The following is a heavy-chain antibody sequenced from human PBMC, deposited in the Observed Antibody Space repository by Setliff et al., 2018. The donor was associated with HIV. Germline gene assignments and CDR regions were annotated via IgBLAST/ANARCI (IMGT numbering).Heavy chain of an antibody. J-gene: IGHJ4*02. CDR3: ARGLTARRVGNFDY. D-gene: IGHD6-6*01. Sequence: SETLSLTCTVSGGSIISGSNYWSWIRQPAGKGLEWIGRINHSGSTNYNPSLKSRVTISVDTSKKQFSLNLRSVTAADTAVYYCARGLTARRVGNFDYWGRGTLVTVSS. V-gene: IGHV4-61*02. CDR1: GGSIISGSNY. CDR2: INHSGST.